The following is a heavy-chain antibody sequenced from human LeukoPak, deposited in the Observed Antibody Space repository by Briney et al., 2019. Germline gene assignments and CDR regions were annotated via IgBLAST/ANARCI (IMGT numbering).Heavy chain of an antibody. CDR1: GLIVSSNY. CDR2: ISGSGDST. Sequence: PGGSLRLSCAASGLIVSSNYMSWVRQAPGKGLEWVSGISGSGDSTYYADSVKGRFTLSRDNSKNTLYLQMNSLRVEDTAVYYCAKGGGTTDYFDYWGQGALVTVSS. CDR3: AKGGGTTDYFDY. V-gene: IGHV3-23*01. D-gene: IGHD1-1*01. J-gene: IGHJ4*02.